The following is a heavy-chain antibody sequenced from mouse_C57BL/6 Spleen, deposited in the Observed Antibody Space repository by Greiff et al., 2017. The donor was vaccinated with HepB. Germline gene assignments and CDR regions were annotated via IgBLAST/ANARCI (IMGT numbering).Heavy chain of an antibody. CDR3: ARFDYGSSSLDAMDY. CDR2: IYPSDSEP. J-gene: IGHJ4*01. V-gene: IGHV1-61*01. D-gene: IGHD1-1*01. Sequence: VQLQQPGAELVRPGSSVKLSCKASGSTFTSYWMDWVKQRPGQGLEWIGNIYPSDSEPHYNQKFKDKATLTVDKSSSTAYMQLSSLTSEDSAVYYCARFDYGSSSLDAMDYWGQGTSVTVSS. CDR1: GSTFTSYW.